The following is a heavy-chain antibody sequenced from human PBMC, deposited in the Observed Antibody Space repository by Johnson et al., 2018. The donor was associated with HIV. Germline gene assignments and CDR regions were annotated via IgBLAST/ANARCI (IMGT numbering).Heavy chain of an antibody. CDR2: ISYDGSNK. V-gene: IGHV3-30-3*01. CDR1: GFTFSSYA. J-gene: IGHJ3*02. CDR3: ARIRVAVITEVGAFDI. Sequence: VQVVESGGGVVQPGRSLRLSCAASGFTFSSYAMHWVRQAPGKGLEWVAVISYDGSNKYYADSVKGRFTISRDNSKNTLYLQMNSLRAEDTAVYFCARIRVAVITEVGAFDIWGQGTMVSVSS. D-gene: IGHD3-22*01.